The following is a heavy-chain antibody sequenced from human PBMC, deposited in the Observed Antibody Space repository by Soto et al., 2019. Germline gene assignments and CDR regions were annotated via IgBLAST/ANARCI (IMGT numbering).Heavy chain of an antibody. J-gene: IGHJ4*02. CDR1: GFTFSSYA. CDR3: AKVGGTLYYYGSGSYSY. Sequence: EVQLLESGGGLVQPGGSQRLSCAASGFTFSSYAMSWVRQAPGKGLEWVSAISGSGGSTYYADSVKGRFTISRDNSKNTLYLQMNSLRAEDTAVYYCAKVGGTLYYYGSGSYSYWGQGTLVTVSS. V-gene: IGHV3-23*01. CDR2: ISGSGGST. D-gene: IGHD3-10*01.